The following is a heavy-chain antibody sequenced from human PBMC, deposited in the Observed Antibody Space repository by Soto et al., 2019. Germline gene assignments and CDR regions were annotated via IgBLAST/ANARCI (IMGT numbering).Heavy chain of an antibody. CDR3: ARDGSGNYYDSSVKDY. CDR2: ISYDGSNK. V-gene: IGHV3-30-3*01. Sequence: QVQLVESGGGVVQPGRSLRLSCAASGFTFSSYAMHWVRQAPGKGLEWVAVISYDGSNKYYADSVKGRFTISRDNSKNTLYLQMNSLRAEDTAVYHCARDGSGNYYDSSVKDYWGQGTLVTVSS. J-gene: IGHJ4*02. D-gene: IGHD3-22*01. CDR1: GFTFSSYA.